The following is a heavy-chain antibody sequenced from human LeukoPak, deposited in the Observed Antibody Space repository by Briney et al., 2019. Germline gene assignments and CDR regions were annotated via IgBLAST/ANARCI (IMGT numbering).Heavy chain of an antibody. Sequence: ASVKVSCKASGYTFTGYYMHWVRQAPGQGLEWMGWINPNSGGTNYAQKFQGWVTMTRDTSISTAYMELSRLRSDDTAFYYCARDQCRGQGGFGFPEKRYYDISAKAGGMDVWGQGTTVTVSS. V-gene: IGHV1-2*04. J-gene: IGHJ6*02. D-gene: IGHD3-22*01. CDR1: GYTFTGYY. CDR3: ARDQCRGQGGFGFPEKRYYDISAKAGGMDV. CDR2: INPNSGGT.